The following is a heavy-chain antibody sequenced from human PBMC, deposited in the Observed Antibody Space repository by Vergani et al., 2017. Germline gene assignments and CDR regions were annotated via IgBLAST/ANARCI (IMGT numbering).Heavy chain of an antibody. D-gene: IGHD7-27*01. Sequence: EVQRLEPGGGLVQPGGSLRLSGAASGFTFSSYAMSWVRQAPGKGLEWVSAISGSGGSTYYADSVKARFTISRDNTKNTLYLQMNSLRAEDTAVYYCAKESQTGDAYWGQGTLVTVSS. CDR2: ISGSGGST. CDR1: GFTFSSYA. J-gene: IGHJ4*02. CDR3: AKESQTGDAY. V-gene: IGHV3-23*01.